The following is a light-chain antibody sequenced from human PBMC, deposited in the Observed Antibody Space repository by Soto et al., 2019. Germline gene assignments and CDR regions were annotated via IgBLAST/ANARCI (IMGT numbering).Light chain of an antibody. Sequence: EILLMQSPGTLSLSPGERATLSCRASQSVSSSYLAWYEQKPGQPPRLLIYGGSSRATGIPDRFSGSGSGTDFTLIISRLEPEDFAVYYCQQYAYSPPTFGPGTKVDIK. CDR3: QQYAYSPPT. J-gene: IGKJ3*01. V-gene: IGKV3-20*01. CDR2: GGS. CDR1: QSVSSSY.